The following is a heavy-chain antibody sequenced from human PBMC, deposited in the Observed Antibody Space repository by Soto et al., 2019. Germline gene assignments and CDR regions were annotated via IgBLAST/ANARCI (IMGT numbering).Heavy chain of an antibody. CDR3: AIVRGPPKRSYYYMDV. V-gene: IGHV3-11*01. CDR1: GFTFSDYY. Sequence: QVQLVESGGGLVKPGGSLRLSCAASGFTFSDYYMSWIRQAPGKGLEWVSYISSSGSTIYYADSVKGRFTISRDNAKTSLYLQMNSLRAEDTAVYYCAIVRGPPKRSYYYMDVWGKGTTVTVSS. CDR2: ISSSGSTI. D-gene: IGHD3-10*01. J-gene: IGHJ6*03.